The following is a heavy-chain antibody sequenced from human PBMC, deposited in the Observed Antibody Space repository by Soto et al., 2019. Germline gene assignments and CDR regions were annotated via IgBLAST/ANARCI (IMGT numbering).Heavy chain of an antibody. CDR2: LYYSGST. J-gene: IGHJ4*02. CDR3: ASHPPYGPLDH. D-gene: IGHD4-17*01. CDR1: GGSISSGDYY. V-gene: IGHV4-30-4*01. Sequence: PSETLSLTCTVSGGSISSGDYYWCWIRQPPGKGMEWIGYLYYSGSTYYNPSLKSRVTISVDTSKNQFSLRLSSVTAADTAVYYCASHPPYGPLDHWGQGTLVTVS.